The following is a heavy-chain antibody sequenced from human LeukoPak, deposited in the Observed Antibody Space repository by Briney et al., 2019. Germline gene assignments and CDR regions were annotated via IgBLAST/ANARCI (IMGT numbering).Heavy chain of an antibody. Sequence: GGSLRLSCAASGFTFDSYGMNWVRQAPGKGLVWVSGISGSGGSTYYADSVKGRFTISRDNSKKILYLQMNSLRAEDTAVYHCAKSGGITIFGLVDYWGQGTLVTVSS. CDR3: AKSGGITIFGLVDY. D-gene: IGHD3-3*01. CDR2: ISGSGGST. V-gene: IGHV3-23*01. J-gene: IGHJ4*02. CDR1: GFTFDSYG.